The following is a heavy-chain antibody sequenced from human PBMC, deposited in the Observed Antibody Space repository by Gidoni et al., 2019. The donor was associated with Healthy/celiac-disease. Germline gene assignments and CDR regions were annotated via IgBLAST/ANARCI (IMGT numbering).Heavy chain of an antibody. J-gene: IGHJ4*02. CDR1: GFTFSSYS. V-gene: IGHV3-21*01. Sequence: EVQLVESGGGLVKPGGSLSLSCAASGFTFSSYSMNWVRQAPGKGRGWVSSISSSSSYIYYADSVKGRFTISRDNAKNSLYLQMNSLRAEDTAVYYCARTEGGNAAIDYWGQGTLVTVSS. D-gene: IGHD6-25*01. CDR2: ISSSSSYI. CDR3: ARTEGGNAAIDY.